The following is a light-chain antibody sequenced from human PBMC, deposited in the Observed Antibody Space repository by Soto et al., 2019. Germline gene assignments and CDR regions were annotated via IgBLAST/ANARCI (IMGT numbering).Light chain of an antibody. J-gene: IGKJ2*01. V-gene: IGKV3-20*01. CDR1: KRVISSY. CDR2: GAS. CDR3: QQYGSSPGT. Sequence: EIVLTQSPGTLSLSPGERATLSCRARKRVISSYLAGNQTKPGQAPRLLIYGASSRATGIPDRFIGSGSGTDFTLTISRLEPEDFAVYYCQQYGSSPGTFGQGTKLEIK.